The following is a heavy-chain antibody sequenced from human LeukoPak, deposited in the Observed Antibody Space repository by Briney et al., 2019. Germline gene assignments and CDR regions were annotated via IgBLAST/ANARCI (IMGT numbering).Heavy chain of an antibody. D-gene: IGHD3-16*01. V-gene: IGHV3-30*03. Sequence: PGRSLRLSCAASGFTFSSYGMHWVRQAPGKGLEWVAVISYNGNNKYYADSVKGRFTISRDNSKNTMYLQMNSLRADDTAMYYCARDLGYLSFGDDYWGQGTLVTVSS. J-gene: IGHJ4*02. CDR2: ISYNGNNK. CDR3: ARDLGYLSFGDDY. CDR1: GFTFSSYG.